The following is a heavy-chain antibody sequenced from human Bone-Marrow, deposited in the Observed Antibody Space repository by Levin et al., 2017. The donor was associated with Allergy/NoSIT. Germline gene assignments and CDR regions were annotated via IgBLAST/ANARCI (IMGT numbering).Heavy chain of an antibody. V-gene: IGHV3-11*01. D-gene: IGHD3-3*01. Sequence: KSGGSLRLSCAASGFTFSDYYMSWIRQAPGKGLEWVSYISGNGKIKHYADSVKGRFTISRDNAKNSLYLQMNSLRAEDTAMYYCARQGAKVFGGVYTGDSWGQGSLVSVSS. CDR3: ARQGAKVFGGVYTGDS. J-gene: IGHJ4*02. CDR2: ISGNGKIK. CDR1: GFTFSDYY.